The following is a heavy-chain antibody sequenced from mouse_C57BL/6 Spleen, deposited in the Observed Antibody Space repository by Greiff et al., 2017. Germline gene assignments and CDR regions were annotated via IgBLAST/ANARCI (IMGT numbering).Heavy chain of an antibody. CDR2: IYPGDGDT. Sequence: LQQSGASVKISCKASGYAFSSYWMNWVKQRPGKGLERPGQIYPGDGDTKYNGKCKGKATLTADKSSSTAYMQLSSLTSEDAAVYVCARMGHGSSYFDVWGTGTTVTVSS. CDR3: ARMGHGSSYFDV. V-gene: IGHV1-80*01. J-gene: IGHJ1*03. D-gene: IGHD1-1*01. CDR1: GYAFSSYW.